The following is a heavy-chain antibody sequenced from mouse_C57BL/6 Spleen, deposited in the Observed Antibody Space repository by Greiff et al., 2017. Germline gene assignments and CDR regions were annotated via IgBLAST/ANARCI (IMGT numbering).Heavy chain of an antibody. J-gene: IGHJ4*01. CDR2: IWRGGST. CDR3: AKNMGTTAPYAMDY. V-gene: IGHV2-5*01. D-gene: IGHD1-2*01. Sequence: VQLQQSGPGLVQPSQSLSITCTVSGFSLTSYGVHWVRQSPGKGLEWLGVIWRGGSTDYNAAFMSRLSITKDNSKSQVFFKMNSLQADDTAIYYCAKNMGTTAPYAMDYWGQGTSVTVSS. CDR1: GFSLTSYG.